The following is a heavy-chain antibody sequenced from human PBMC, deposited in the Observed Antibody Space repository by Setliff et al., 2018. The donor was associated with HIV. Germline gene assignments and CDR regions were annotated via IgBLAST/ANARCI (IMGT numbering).Heavy chain of an antibody. D-gene: IGHD2-15*01. CDR1: GGSISGHY. V-gene: IGHV4-59*11. Sequence: SETLSLTCTVSGGSISGHYWNWIRQPPGKGLEWIGYIYYSGSTNYNPSFKSRVTMSVDTSKNQFSLKLSSVTAADTAVYFCARDPYCSGDGCFRYYQHWGRGTLVTVSS. CDR2: IYYSGST. CDR3: ARDPYCSGDGCFRYYQH. J-gene: IGHJ1*01.